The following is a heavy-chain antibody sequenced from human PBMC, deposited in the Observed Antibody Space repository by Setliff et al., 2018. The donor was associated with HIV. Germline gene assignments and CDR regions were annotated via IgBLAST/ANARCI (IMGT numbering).Heavy chain of an antibody. D-gene: IGHD6-13*01. V-gene: IGHV4-59*12. CDR1: GGSISSYY. Sequence: NPSETLSLTCTVSGGSISSYYWGGIRQPPGKGLEWIGYISHSGITYYNPSLKSRATISEDTSRNQFSLRLSSVTAADTAIYYCARVPTSSWYVTTQRTKKYFHQWGQGTLVTVSS. CDR3: ARVPTSSWYVTTQRTKKYFHQ. CDR2: ISHSGIT. J-gene: IGHJ1*01.